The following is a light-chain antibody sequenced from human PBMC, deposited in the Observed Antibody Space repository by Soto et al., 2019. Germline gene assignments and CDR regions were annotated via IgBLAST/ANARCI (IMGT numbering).Light chain of an antibody. V-gene: IGKV3-20*01. CDR3: QQYGSSLRT. CDR2: GAS. CDR1: QSVSSSY. Sequence: EIVLTQSPGTLSLSPGERATLSCRASQSVSSSYLAWYQQKPGQAPRLLIYGASSRATGIPDRFSGSGSGTDFTLTISRLEPEDFAVYYCQQYGSSLRTFGQGTNVDNK. J-gene: IGKJ1*01.